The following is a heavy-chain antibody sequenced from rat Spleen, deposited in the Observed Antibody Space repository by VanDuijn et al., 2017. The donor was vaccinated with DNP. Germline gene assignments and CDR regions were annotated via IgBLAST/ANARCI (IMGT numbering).Heavy chain of an antibody. V-gene: IGHV5-25*01. D-gene: IGHD1-4*01. CDR2: ISTGGGNT. CDR3: ARHVPGYNVMDA. Sequence: EVQLVESGGGLVQPGRSMKLSCAASGFTFSNYYMAWVRQAPTKGLEWVASISTGGGNTYYRDSVKGRFTISRDNAKSTLYLQMDSLRSEDTATYYCARHVPGYNVMDAWGQGVSVTVSS. CDR1: GFTFSNYY. J-gene: IGHJ4*01.